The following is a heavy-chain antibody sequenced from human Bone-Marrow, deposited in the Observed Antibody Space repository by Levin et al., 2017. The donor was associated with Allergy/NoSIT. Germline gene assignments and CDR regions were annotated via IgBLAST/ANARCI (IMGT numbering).Heavy chain of an antibody. CDR3: AVTSYSGYDSFDY. J-gene: IGHJ4*02. CDR2: IYHSGST. CDR1: GGSISSSNW. D-gene: IGHD5-12*01. V-gene: IGHV4-4*02. Sequence: TSETLSLTCAVSGGSISSSNWWSWVRQPPGKGLEWIGEIYHSGSTNYNPSLKSRVTISVDKSKNQFSLKLSSVTAADTAVYYCAVTSYSGYDSFDYWGQGTLVTVSS.